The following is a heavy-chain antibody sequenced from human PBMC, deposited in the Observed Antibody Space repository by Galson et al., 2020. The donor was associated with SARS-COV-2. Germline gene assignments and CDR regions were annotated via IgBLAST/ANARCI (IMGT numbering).Heavy chain of an antibody. Sequence: SGPTLVKPTQTLTLTCTFSGFSLSSSGVGVGWIRQPPGKALEWLALIYWDDDEHYSPSLKSRLTITKATSKNQVVLTMTNMDPVDTGTYFCARVLDCGSSGYWGFDYGVQGTRVIVSA. D-gene: IGHD3-22*01. CDR3: ARVLDCGSSGYWGFDY. CDR2: IYWDDDE. V-gene: IGHV2-5*02. CDR1: GFSLSSSGVG. J-gene: IGHJ4*02.